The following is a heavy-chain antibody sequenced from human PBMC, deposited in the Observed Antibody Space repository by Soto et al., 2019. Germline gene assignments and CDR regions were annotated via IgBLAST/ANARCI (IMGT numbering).Heavy chain of an antibody. Sequence: QVQLVQSGAEVKKPGASVKVSCKASGYTFTSYAMHWVRQAPGQRLEWMGWINAGNGNTKYSQKFQVRVTITRDTSASTAYMELSSLISEDTAVYYCARDPSCSGGSCYYYYYMDVWGKGTTVTVSS. CDR2: INAGNGNT. J-gene: IGHJ6*03. D-gene: IGHD2-15*01. V-gene: IGHV1-3*01. CDR3: ARDPSCSGGSCYYYYYMDV. CDR1: GYTFTSYA.